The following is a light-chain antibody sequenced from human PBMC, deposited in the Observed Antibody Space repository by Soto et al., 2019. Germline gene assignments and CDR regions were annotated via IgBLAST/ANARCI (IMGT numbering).Light chain of an antibody. J-gene: IGLJ1*01. V-gene: IGLV1-44*01. CDR1: TSNIGSNT. Sequence: QSVLTQPPSASGTPGQGVPISCSGITSNIGSNTVNWYQQLPGTAPKLLIYNNNQRPSGVPDRFSGSKSGTSASLAIGGLQSEDEADYDCAAWDDSLNGYVFGTGTKLTVL. CDR3: AAWDDSLNGYV. CDR2: NNN.